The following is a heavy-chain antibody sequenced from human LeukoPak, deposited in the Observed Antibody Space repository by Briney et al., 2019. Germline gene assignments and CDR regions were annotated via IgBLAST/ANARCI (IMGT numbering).Heavy chain of an antibody. V-gene: IGHV7-4-1*02. CDR2: INTNTGNP. CDR3: ARDLSIAARLLDSSGWDNFDY. D-gene: IGHD6-6*01. J-gene: IGHJ4*02. Sequence: ASVKVSCKASGYTFTSYAMNWVRQAPGQGLEWMGWINTNTGNPTYAQGFTGRFVFSLDTSVSTAYLQFSSLKAEDTAVYYCARDLSIAARLLDSSGWDNFDYWGQGTLVTVSS. CDR1: GYTFTSYA.